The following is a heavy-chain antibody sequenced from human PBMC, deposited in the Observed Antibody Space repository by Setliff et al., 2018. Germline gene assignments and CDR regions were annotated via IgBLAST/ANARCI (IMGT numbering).Heavy chain of an antibody. CDR3: AANPGIAAGGDFDH. CDR1: GGSFSGYY. D-gene: IGHD6-13*01. Sequence: SETLSLTCAVYGGSFSGYYWSWIRQPPGKGLEWIGEINHSGNTNYNPSLKSRVTISVDTSKNQFALKLSSVTAADTAVYYCAANPGIAAGGDFDHWGQGILVTVSS. J-gene: IGHJ4*02. V-gene: IGHV4-34*01. CDR2: INHSGNT.